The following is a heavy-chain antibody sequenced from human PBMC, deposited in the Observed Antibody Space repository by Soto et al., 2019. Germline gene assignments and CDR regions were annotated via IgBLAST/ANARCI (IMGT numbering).Heavy chain of an antibody. CDR1: GFTFSAYA. J-gene: IGHJ6*02. Sequence: PGGSMRLSCAASGFTFSAYAMSWVRQAPGEGLDWVSVISGSGDNTYYADSVKGRFTISRDNSKNTLYLKMSSQRAEDTAVYFCAKQNTIFGVNNDFYYYGMDVWGQGTTVTVSS. CDR3: AKQNTIFGVNNDFYYYGMDV. D-gene: IGHD3-3*01. CDR2: ISGSGDNT. V-gene: IGHV3-23*01.